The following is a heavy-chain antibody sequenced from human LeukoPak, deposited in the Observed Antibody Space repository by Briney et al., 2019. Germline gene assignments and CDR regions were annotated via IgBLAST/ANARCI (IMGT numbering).Heavy chain of an antibody. CDR2: MNPNSGNA. CDR3: ARGLQIVGPPG. D-gene: IGHD2/OR15-2a*01. CDR1: RYTFTSYD. Sequence: ASVKVSCKASRYTFTSYDINWVRQATGQGLEWMGWMNPNSGNAGYAQKFQGRVTMTRNTSISTAYMELSSLRSEDTAVYYCARGLQIVGPPGWGQGTLVTVSS. V-gene: IGHV1-8*01. J-gene: IGHJ4*02.